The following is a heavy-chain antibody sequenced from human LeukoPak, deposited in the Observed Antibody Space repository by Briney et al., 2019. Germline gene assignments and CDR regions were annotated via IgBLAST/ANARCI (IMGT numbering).Heavy chain of an antibody. CDR2: ISGSGGTT. Sequence: GGSLRLSCAASGFTFSSYAMSWVRQAPGKGLEWVSTISGSGGTTYYADSVKGRFTISRDNSKNTLYLQMDSLRAEDTAIYYCAKVSFRYCSGGSCYFDSWGQETLVTVSS. CDR1: GFTFSSYA. V-gene: IGHV3-23*01. J-gene: IGHJ4*02. CDR3: AKVSFRYCSGGSCYFDS. D-gene: IGHD2-15*01.